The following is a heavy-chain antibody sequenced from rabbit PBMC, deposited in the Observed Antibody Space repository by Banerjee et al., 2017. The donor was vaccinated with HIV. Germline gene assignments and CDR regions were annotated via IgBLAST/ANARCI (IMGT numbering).Heavy chain of an antibody. CDR3: ARGGVGDAGYAAMPL. CDR1: GFTISSSSW. J-gene: IGHJ4*01. D-gene: IGHD3-3*01. Sequence: QSLEESGGDLVTPGASLTLTCTASGFTISSSSWICWVRQAPGKGLEWIACIDGGSSGGTYYPSWAKGRFTISKTSSTTVSLQMTSLTAADTATYFCARGGVGDAGYAAMPLWGPGTLVTVS. V-gene: IGHV1S40*01. CDR2: IDGGSSGGT.